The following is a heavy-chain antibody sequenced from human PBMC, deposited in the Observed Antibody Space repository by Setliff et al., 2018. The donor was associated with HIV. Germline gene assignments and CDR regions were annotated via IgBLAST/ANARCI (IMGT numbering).Heavy chain of an antibody. D-gene: IGHD2-21*01. CDR2: IYSSGRT. V-gene: IGHV4-61*02. CDR3: AREKGFGEATGWFDP. Sequence: LSLTCTVSGGSISSGSYYWSWIRQPAGKGLEWIGRIYSSGRTNYNSSLKSRVTMSVDTSKNQFSLRLRSVTAADTAVYYCAREKGFGEATGWFDPWGLGTPVTVSS. CDR1: GGSISSGSYY. J-gene: IGHJ5*02.